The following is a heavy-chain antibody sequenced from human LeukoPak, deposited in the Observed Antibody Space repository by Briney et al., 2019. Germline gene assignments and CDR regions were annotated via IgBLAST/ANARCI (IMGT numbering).Heavy chain of an antibody. CDR2: ITSRSTI. CDR1: GFAFSTYG. Sequence: GGSLRLSCAASGFAFSTYGMNWVRQAPGKGLEWVSYITSRSTICYADSVKGRFTISRDNVKNSLYLEMNSLRDDDTAVYYCARRVSGSYLDYWGQGILVTVSS. V-gene: IGHV3-48*02. D-gene: IGHD3-10*01. J-gene: IGHJ4*02. CDR3: ARRVSGSYLDY.